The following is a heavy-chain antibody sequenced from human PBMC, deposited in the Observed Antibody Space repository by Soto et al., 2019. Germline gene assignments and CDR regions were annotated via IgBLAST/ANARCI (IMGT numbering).Heavy chain of an antibody. V-gene: IGHV3-9*01. CDR2: ISWNSGSI. J-gene: IGHJ4*02. Sequence: GGSLRLSCAASGFTFDDYAMHWVRQAPGKGLEWVSGISWNSGSIGYADSVKGRFTISRDNAKSSLYLQMNSLRAEDTALYYCAKDILWFGELRVFDYWGQGTLVTVSS. CDR3: AKDILWFGELRVFDY. CDR1: GFTFDDYA. D-gene: IGHD3-10*01.